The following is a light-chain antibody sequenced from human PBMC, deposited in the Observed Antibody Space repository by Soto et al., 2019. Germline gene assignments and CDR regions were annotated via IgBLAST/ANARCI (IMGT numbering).Light chain of an antibody. CDR3: QQYGSSGT. CDR1: QSVSNNY. V-gene: IGKV3-20*01. Sequence: EIVLTQSPGALSLSPGERATLSCRASQSVSNNYLACYQQKPGQAPRLLIYGASNRATGITDRFSGSGSGTDFTLTISRLEPEDFAVYYCQQYGSSGTFGQGTTVDIK. J-gene: IGKJ1*01. CDR2: GAS.